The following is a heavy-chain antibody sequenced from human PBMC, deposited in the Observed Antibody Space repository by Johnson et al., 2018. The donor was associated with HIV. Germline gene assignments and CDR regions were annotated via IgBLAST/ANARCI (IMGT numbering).Heavy chain of an antibody. V-gene: IGHV3-9*01. Sequence: VQLVESGGGLVQPGRSLRLSCAASGFTFDDYAMHWVRQAPGKGLEWVSGISWNSGSIGYADSVKGRFTISRDNAKNSLYLQMNSLRAEDTAVYYCARERAPYYDFWSGTRNSDAFVIWGQGTMVTVSS. J-gene: IGHJ3*02. CDR2: ISWNSGSI. D-gene: IGHD3-3*01. CDR3: ARERAPYYDFWSGTRNSDAFVI. CDR1: GFTFDDYA.